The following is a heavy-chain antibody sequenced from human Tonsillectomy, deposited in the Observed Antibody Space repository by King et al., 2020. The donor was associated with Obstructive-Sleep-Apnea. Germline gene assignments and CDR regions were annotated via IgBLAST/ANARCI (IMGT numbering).Heavy chain of an antibody. Sequence: QLVQSGGGVVQPGRSLRLSCAASGFTFSSYSMHWVRQAPGKGLEWVALISYYGNKKYYADSVKGRFTISRDNSKSALFLQMNSLRAEDTAVYYCAYFDSSGYYSYFDYWGQGTLVTVSS. D-gene: IGHD3-22*01. CDR1: GFTFSSYS. V-gene: IGHV3-30-3*01. CDR2: ISYYGNKK. CDR3: AYFDSSGYYSYFDY. J-gene: IGHJ4*02.